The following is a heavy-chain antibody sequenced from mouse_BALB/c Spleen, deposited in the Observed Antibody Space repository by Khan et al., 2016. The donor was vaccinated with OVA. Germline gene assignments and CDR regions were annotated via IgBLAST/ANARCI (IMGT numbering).Heavy chain of an antibody. CDR2: IWAGEST. J-gene: IGHJ4*01. CDR1: GFSLANYG. V-gene: IGHV2-9*02. Sequence: QVQLKESGPGLVAPSQSLSITCTVSGFSLANYGVHWVRQPPGKGLEWLGVIWAGESTNFNSALMSSLSISKDNSKSQVFLKMNSLQTDDTAMYYCARFSDGYYYTVDYWGQGTSVTVSS. CDR3: ARFSDGYYYTVDY. D-gene: IGHD2-3*01.